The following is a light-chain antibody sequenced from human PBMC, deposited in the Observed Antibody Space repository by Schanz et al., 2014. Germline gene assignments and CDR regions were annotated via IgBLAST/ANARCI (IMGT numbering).Light chain of an antibody. CDR2: DAS. CDR1: HSVSSY. CDR3: RQYGNSPLT. V-gene: IGKV3-20*01. Sequence: EIVMTQSPATLSVSPGERATLSCRASHSVSSYLAWYQQKPGQAPRLLIYDASSRATGIPDRFSGSGSGTDFTLTISRLGPEDFAVYYCRQYGNSPLTFGGGTKVGIK. J-gene: IGKJ4*01.